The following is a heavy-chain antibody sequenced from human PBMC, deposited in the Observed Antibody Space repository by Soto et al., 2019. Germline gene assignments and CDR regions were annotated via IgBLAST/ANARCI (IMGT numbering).Heavy chain of an antibody. J-gene: IGHJ4*02. CDR3: AKDGPGFYDTSGRGY. D-gene: IGHD3-22*01. CDR1: GFIFSDYY. CDR2: ISRDGNDI. Sequence: GGSLRLSCAASGFIFSDYYMSWIRQAPGKGLEWLAYISRDGNDIFYADSVDGRFTISRDNAKNSLFLQMDDLRVEDTGMYFCAKDGPGFYDTSGRGYWGQGTLVTVSS. V-gene: IGHV3-11*01.